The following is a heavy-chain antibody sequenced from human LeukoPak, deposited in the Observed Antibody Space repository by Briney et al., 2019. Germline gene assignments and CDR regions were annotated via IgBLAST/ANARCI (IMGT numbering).Heavy chain of an antibody. V-gene: IGHV3-73*01. Sequence: GGSLRLSCAASGFTFSSYGMHWVRQASGKGLEWVGRIRSKANSYATAYAASVKGRFTISRDDSKNTAYLQMNSLKTEDTAVYYCTRLGGYCSGGSCWTYGMDVWGQGTTVTVSS. CDR2: IRSKANSYAT. CDR3: TRLGGYCSGGSCWTYGMDV. J-gene: IGHJ6*02. CDR1: GFTFSSYG. D-gene: IGHD2-15*01.